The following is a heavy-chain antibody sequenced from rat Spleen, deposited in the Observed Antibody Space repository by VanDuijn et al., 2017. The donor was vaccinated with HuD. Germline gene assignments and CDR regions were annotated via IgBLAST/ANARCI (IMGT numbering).Heavy chain of an antibody. CDR2: INSAGST. CDR3: AKTNNPYFYVMDA. D-gene: IGHD3-4*01. Sequence: EVQLQESGPGLVKPSQSLSLTCSVTGYSITSTYWGWIRKFPGNKLEWMGYINSAGSTNYNPSLKSRISITRDTSKNQFFLQVNSVTTEDTATFYCAKTNNPYFYVMDAWGQGASVTVSS. J-gene: IGHJ4*01. V-gene: IGHV3-3*01. CDR1: GYSITSTY.